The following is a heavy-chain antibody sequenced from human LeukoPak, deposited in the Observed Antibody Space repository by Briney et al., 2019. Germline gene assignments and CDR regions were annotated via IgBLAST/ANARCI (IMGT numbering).Heavy chain of an antibody. CDR3: ARDFFHSSESRPFDY. CDR1: GFTFSSYA. CDR2: ISGSGGST. Sequence: GGSLRLSCAASGFTFSSYAMSWVRQAPGKGLEWVSAISGSGGSTYYADSVKGRFTISRDNAKNLLYLQMDSLRVEDTAVYYCARDFFHSSESRPFDYWGQGTLVTVSS. J-gene: IGHJ4*02. D-gene: IGHD3-22*01. V-gene: IGHV3-23*01.